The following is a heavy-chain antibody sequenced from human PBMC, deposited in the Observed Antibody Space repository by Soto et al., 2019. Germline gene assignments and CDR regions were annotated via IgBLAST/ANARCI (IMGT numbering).Heavy chain of an antibody. CDR1: GFTFSSYS. CDR3: ARTGTRAFGRGSGPFDY. Sequence: GGSLRLSCAASGFTFSSYSMNWVRQAPGKGLEWVSSISSSSSYIYYADSVKGRFTISRDNAKNSLYLQMNSLRAEDTAVYYRARTGTRAFGRGSGPFDYWGKGTLVTV. J-gene: IGHJ4*02. D-gene: IGHD1-7*01. V-gene: IGHV3-21*01. CDR2: ISSSSSYI.